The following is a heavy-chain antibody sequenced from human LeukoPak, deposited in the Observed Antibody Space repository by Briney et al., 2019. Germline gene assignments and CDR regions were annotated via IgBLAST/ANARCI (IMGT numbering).Heavy chain of an antibody. CDR1: GFTFSSYS. CDR3: ARDPTSYYDFWSGYYDQNGMDV. Sequence: GGSLRLSCAASGFTFSSYSMTWVRQAPGKGLEWVSSISSSSSYIYYADSVEGRFTISRDNAKNSLYLQMNSLRAEDTAVYYCARDPTSYYDFWSGYYDQNGMDVWGQGTTVTVSS. V-gene: IGHV3-21*01. CDR2: ISSSSSYI. J-gene: IGHJ6*02. D-gene: IGHD3-3*01.